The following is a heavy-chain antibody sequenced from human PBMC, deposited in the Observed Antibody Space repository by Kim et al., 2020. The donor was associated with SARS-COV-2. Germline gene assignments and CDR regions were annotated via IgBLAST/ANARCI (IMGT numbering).Heavy chain of an antibody. Sequence: GESLKISCNASGYSFTNYWISWVRQMPGKGLEWMGRIDPSDSYTNYSPSFQGHVTISADKSISIAYLQWSSLKASDTAMYYCARLETTVTRGYWGQGTLVTVSS. J-gene: IGHJ4*02. D-gene: IGHD4-17*01. CDR2: IDPSDSYT. CDR1: GYSFTNYW. V-gene: IGHV5-10-1*01. CDR3: ARLETTVTRGY.